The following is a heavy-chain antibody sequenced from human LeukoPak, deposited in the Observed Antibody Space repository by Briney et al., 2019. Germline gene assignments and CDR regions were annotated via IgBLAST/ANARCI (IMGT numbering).Heavy chain of an antibody. V-gene: IGHV3-7*01. Sequence: PGGSLRLSCAATGFTFTSFWMSWVRQAPGKGLEWVANIKQDGSEKYYVDSVKGRFTISRDNAKNSLHLQMNSLRAEDTAVYYCARAKYGSESCYPSWGQGTMVTVSP. CDR2: IKQDGSEK. D-gene: IGHD3-10*01. J-gene: IGHJ3*01. CDR1: GFTFTSFW. CDR3: ARAKYGSESCYPS.